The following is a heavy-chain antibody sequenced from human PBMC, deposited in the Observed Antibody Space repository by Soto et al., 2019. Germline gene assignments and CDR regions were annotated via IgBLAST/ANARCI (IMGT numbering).Heavy chain of an antibody. CDR2: INPETGAT. Sequence: QVQLVQSGADVKTPGASVRVSCKASGYTFTGYYVHWMREAPGQGLEWMGWINPETGATSYAQKFQGRVTLSRDTSINTAYLELSNLTFDDAAVYFCARERYQVISDGMDVWGQGTTVTVSS. CDR1: GYTFTGYY. J-gene: IGHJ6*02. V-gene: IGHV1-2*02. D-gene: IGHD2-2*01. CDR3: ARERYQVISDGMDV.